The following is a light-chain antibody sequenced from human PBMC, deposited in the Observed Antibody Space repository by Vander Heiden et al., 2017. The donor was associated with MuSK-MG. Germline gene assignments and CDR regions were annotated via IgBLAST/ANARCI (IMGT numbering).Light chain of an antibody. CDR3: QQKDKSPST. V-gene: IGKV1-17*03. CDR2: AAS. J-gene: IGKJ2*02. CDR1: QDIENF. Sequence: DIQMTQSPSAMSASVGDRVTITCRASQDIENFLAWFQQTPGKVPKRLIYAASNLQRGVPSRFSGSGSGTEFTLTISSLQPEDFATYCCQQKDKSPSTFGQGTKVXI.